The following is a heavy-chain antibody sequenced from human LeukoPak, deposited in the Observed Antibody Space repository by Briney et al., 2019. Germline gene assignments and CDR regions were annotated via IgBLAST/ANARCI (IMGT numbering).Heavy chain of an antibody. D-gene: IGHD3-3*01. J-gene: IGHJ6*03. Sequence: SETLSLTCTVSGGSISSGSNYWSWIRQPAGKGLEWIGRIYTSGNTNYNPSLKSRVTVSVDTSKNQFSLKLSSVTAADTAVYYCARAQQLRFLELIYYMDVWGKGTTVTVSS. CDR1: GGSISSGSNY. V-gene: IGHV4-61*02. CDR3: ARAQQLRFLELIYYMDV. CDR2: IYTSGNT.